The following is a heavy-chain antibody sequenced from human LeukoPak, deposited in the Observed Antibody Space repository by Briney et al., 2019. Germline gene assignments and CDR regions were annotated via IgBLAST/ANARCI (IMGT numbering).Heavy chain of an antibody. CDR3: TRVGYIDEGIDY. CDR2: IKQDGSKK. Sequence: GGSLRLSCVVSGFTFNSCWMNWVRQAPGKGLEWVANIKQDGSKKSYVDSVKGRFTISRDNAKNSLYLQMNSLRAEDTAIYYCTRVGYIDEGIDYWGQGTLVTVSS. J-gene: IGHJ4*02. CDR1: GFTFNSCW. V-gene: IGHV3-7*04. D-gene: IGHD5-24*01.